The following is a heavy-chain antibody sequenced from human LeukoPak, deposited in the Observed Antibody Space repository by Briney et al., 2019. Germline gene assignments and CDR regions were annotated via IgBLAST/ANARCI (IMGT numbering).Heavy chain of an antibody. CDR1: GFTFSNYA. V-gene: IGHV3-23*01. J-gene: IGHJ4*02. D-gene: IGHD4-23*01. Sequence: GGTLRLSCAASGFTFSNYAMSWVRQSPGKGREWVSAIGGSIGSTFYTDSVKGRFTISRDNSKNTLYLQMNSLRAEDTAVYYCARGGNSGLQWWHYFDYWGQGTMVTVST. CDR2: IGGSIGST. CDR3: ARGGNSGLQWWHYFDY.